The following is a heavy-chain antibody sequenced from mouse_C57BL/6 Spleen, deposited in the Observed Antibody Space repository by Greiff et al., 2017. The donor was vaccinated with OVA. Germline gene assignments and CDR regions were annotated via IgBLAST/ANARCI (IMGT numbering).Heavy chain of an antibody. CDR3: ARPYYSTYVYFDV. J-gene: IGHJ1*03. CDR2: IYPGDGAT. V-gene: IGHV1-80*01. Sequence: VKLMESGAELVKPGASVKISCKASGYAFSSYWMNWVKQRPGKGLEWIGKIYPGDGATNYNGKFKGKATLTADKSSSTAYMQLSSLTSEDSAVYFCARPYYSTYVYFDVWGTGTTVTVSS. D-gene: IGHD2-5*01. CDR1: GYAFSSYW.